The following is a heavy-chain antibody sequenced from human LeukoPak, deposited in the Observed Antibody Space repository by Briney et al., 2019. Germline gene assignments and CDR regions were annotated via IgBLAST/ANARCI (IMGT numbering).Heavy chain of an antibody. V-gene: IGHV3-30*18. CDR1: GFTFSSYG. J-gene: IGHJ4*02. Sequence: GGSLRLSCAASGFTFSSYGIHWVRQAPGKGLEWVVVISYDGKNNYYADSVKGRFTISRDNSKNTVYLQMNSLRAEDTALYYCAKERQWMANYFDYWGQGTLVTVSP. CDR2: ISYDGKNN. D-gene: IGHD6-19*01. CDR3: AKERQWMANYFDY.